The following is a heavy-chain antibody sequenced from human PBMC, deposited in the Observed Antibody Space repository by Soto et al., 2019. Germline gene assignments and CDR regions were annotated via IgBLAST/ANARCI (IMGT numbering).Heavy chain of an antibody. CDR1: GYTFTGYY. CDR3: ARGGYSSSGYLEYYYGMDV. V-gene: IGHV1-2*04. Sequence: QVQLVQSGAEVKKPGASVKVSCKASGYTFTGYYMHWVRQAPGRGLEWMGWINPNSGSTNYAQKLQGWVTMTRDTSVSTAYMELSRLRSDDAAVYDCARGGYSSSGYLEYYYGMDVWVQGTTVTVSS. J-gene: IGHJ6*02. CDR2: INPNSGST. D-gene: IGHD6-13*01.